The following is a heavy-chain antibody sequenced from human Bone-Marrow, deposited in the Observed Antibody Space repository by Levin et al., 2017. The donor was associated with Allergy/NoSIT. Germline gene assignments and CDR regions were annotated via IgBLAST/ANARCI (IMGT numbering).Heavy chain of an antibody. CDR2: ISHDETSE. CDR3: ATAGRTSGYADAFEF. V-gene: IGHV3-30*04. Sequence: QAGGSLRLSCAVSGPIFSRYVLHWVRQAPGKGLEWVAVISHDETSEAYAESVKGRFTISKDNSKKTLYLQMNSLRQEDTAVYYCATAGRTSGYADAFEFWGQGTMVTVSS. J-gene: IGHJ3*01. D-gene: IGHD3-22*01. CDR1: GPIFSRYV.